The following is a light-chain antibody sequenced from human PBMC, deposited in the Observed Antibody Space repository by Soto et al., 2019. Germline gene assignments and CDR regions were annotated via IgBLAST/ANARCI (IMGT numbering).Light chain of an antibody. V-gene: IGLV1-44*01. CDR2: TTN. J-gene: IGLJ1*01. CDR3: AAWDDSLNGHV. Sequence: QSVLTQPHSASGIPGHRVTISCSGSSSNIGTSSVHWFQQLPGTAPKLLISTTNQRPSGVPERFSGSKSGTSASLAISGLQSEDEADYYCAAWDDSLNGHVFGTGTKLTVL. CDR1: SSNIGTSS.